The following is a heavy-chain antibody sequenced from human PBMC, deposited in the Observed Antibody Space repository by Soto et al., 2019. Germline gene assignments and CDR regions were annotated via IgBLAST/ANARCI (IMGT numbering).Heavy chain of an antibody. CDR1: GFTFSSYS. Sequence: PGRSLSLSCAASGFTFSSYSMNWVSQAPGKGLEWVSSISSSSSYIYYADSVKGRFTISRDSAKNSLYLQMNSLRAEDTAVYYCAAPGRCSIPSDAFVIWGQGTMVKVSS. J-gene: IGHJ3*02. CDR3: AAPGRCSIPSDAFVI. CDR2: ISSSSSYI. D-gene: IGHD6-6*01. V-gene: IGHV3-21*01.